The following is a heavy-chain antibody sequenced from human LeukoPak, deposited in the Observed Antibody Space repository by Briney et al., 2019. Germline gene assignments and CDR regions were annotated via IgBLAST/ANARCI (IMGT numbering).Heavy chain of an antibody. CDR2: IYPGDSDT. CDR3: ARRGAMDTAMVTQGDDAFDI. D-gene: IGHD5-18*01. CDR1: GYSFTSYW. J-gene: IGHJ3*02. V-gene: IGHV5-51*01. Sequence: GESLKISCKGSGYSFTSYWIGWVRQMPGKGLEWMGIIYPGDSDTRYSPSFQGQVTISADKSISTAYLQWSSLKASDTATYYCARRGAMDTAMVTQGDDAFDIWGQGTMVTVSS.